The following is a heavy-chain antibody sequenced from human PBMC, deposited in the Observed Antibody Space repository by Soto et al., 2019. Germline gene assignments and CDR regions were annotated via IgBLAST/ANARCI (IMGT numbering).Heavy chain of an antibody. Sequence: GGSLRLSCAASGFTFSSYSMNWVRQAPGKGLEWVSSISSSSSYIYYADSVKGRFTISRDNAKNSLYLQMNSLRAEDTAVYYCARAFEGGVKGDYWGQGTLVTVSS. D-gene: IGHD3-16*01. CDR1: GFTFSSYS. V-gene: IGHV3-21*01. CDR2: ISSSSSYI. CDR3: ARAFEGGVKGDY. J-gene: IGHJ4*02.